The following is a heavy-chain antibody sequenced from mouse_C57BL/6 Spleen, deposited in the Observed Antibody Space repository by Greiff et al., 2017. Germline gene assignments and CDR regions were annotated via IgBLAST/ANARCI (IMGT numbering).Heavy chain of an antibody. J-gene: IGHJ1*03. D-gene: IGHD1-1*01. CDR3: ARSGYGSSWGWYFDV. CDR1: GYTFPGYW. Sequence: VQLQQSGAELMKPGASVKLSCKATGYTFPGYWIEWVKQRPGHGLEWIGEILPGSGSTNDNEKFKGKATFTADTSSNTAYMQLSSLTTEDSAIYYCARSGYGSSWGWYFDVWGTGTTVTVSS. CDR2: ILPGSGST. V-gene: IGHV1-9*01.